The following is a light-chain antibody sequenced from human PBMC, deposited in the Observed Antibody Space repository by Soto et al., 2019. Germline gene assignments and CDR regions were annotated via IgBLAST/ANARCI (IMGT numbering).Light chain of an antibody. Sequence: EIQMTQSPSSVSASVGDRVTLTCRASQGISTWLAWYQQKAGKAPNLLIYGASNLHSGVPSRFSGSGSGTNFTLTISSLQPEDVATYYCQKYNSAPWTFGQGTKVDIK. CDR2: GAS. CDR1: QGISTW. J-gene: IGKJ1*01. V-gene: IGKV1-12*01. CDR3: QKYNSAPWT.